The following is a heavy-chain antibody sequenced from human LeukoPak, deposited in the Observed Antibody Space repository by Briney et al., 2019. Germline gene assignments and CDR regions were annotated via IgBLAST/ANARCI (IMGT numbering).Heavy chain of an antibody. CDR1: GGSISSYY. V-gene: IGHV4-4*07. D-gene: IGHD3-22*01. CDR3: ARDRGYYDSSGYSDY. J-gene: IGHJ4*02. Sequence: SETLSLTCTVSGGSISSYYWGWIRQPAGKGLEWIGRIYTSGSTNYNPSLKSRVTMSVDTSKNQFSLKLSSVTAADTAVYYCARDRGYYDSSGYSDYWGQGTLVTVSS. CDR2: IYTSGST.